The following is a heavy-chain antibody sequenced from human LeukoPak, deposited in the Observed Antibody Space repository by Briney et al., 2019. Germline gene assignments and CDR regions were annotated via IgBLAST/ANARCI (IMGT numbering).Heavy chain of an antibody. Sequence: PGGSLRLSCAASGFTFSTYGMNWVRQAPGKGLEWISSITSSSSYIYYADSVKGRFTISRDNAKNSLYLQMSSLSPDDTAVYFCARDPYSGNYGNYYYYYMDVWGKGTTVTISS. CDR3: ARDPYSGNYGNYYYYYMDV. V-gene: IGHV3-21*06. J-gene: IGHJ6*03. CDR1: GFTFSTYG. CDR2: ITSSSSYI. D-gene: IGHD1-26*01.